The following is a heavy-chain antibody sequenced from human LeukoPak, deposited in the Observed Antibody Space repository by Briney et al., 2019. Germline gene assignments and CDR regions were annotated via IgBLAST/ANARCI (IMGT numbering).Heavy chain of an antibody. Sequence: SETLSLTCIVSGGSISSYYWSWIRQPPGKGLEWIGYIYYSGSTNYKPSLKSRVTISVATSKNHFSLRLSSVTAADTAMYYCARGTLYSGWSYYFDYWGQGTLVTVSS. J-gene: IGHJ4*02. D-gene: IGHD6-19*01. CDR1: GGSISSYY. V-gene: IGHV4-59*12. CDR2: IYYSGST. CDR3: ARGTLYSGWSYYFDY.